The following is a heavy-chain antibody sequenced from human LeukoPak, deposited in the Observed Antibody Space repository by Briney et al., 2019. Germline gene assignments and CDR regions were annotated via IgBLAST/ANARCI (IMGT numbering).Heavy chain of an antibody. Sequence: SETLSPTCAVYGGSFSGYYWSWIRQPPGKGLEWIGEINHSGSTNYNPSLKSRVTISVDTSKNQFSLKLSSVTAADTAVYYCARGYDILTGYDNWFDPWGQGTLVTVSS. V-gene: IGHV4-34*01. D-gene: IGHD3-9*01. CDR3: ARGYDILTGYDNWFDP. CDR1: GGSFSGYY. J-gene: IGHJ5*02. CDR2: INHSGST.